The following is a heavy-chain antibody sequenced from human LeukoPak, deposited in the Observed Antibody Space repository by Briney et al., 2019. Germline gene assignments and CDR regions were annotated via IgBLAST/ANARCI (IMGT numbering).Heavy chain of an antibody. CDR3: ARVETYYYDSSGYHPFDY. CDR1: GFILRPYW. J-gene: IGHJ4*02. CDR2: INSDGSST. V-gene: IGHV3-74*01. D-gene: IGHD3-22*01. Sequence: GGSLRLSCAASGFILRPYWMHWVRQAPGKGLVWVSRINSDGSSTSYADSVKGRFTISRDNAKNTLYLQMNSLRAEDTAVYYCARVETYYYDSSGYHPFDYWGQGTLVTVSS.